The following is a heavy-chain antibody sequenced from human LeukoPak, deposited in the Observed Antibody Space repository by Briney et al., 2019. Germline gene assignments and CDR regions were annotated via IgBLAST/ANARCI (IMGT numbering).Heavy chain of an antibody. V-gene: IGHV1-2*02. CDR2: INPNSGGT. J-gene: IGHJ4*02. CDR3: ARELDYYGSGSLDY. D-gene: IGHD3-10*01. CDR1: GYTFTGYY. Sequence: ASVKVSCKASGYTFTGYYMHWVRQAPGQGLEWMGWINPNSGGTNYAQKFQGRVTMTRDTSISTAYMELSRLRSDDTAVYYRARELDYYGSGSLDYWGQGTLVTVSS.